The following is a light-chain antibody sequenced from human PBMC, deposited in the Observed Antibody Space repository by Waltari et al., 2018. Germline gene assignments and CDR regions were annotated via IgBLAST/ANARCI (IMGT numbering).Light chain of an antibody. Sequence: DIQMTQSPSSLSASVGDRVTITCRASQSISSYLNWYQQKPGKAPKLLIDAASSLQSGVPSRFSGSGSGTDFTLTISSLQPEEFATYYCQQSYSTPLVTFGPGTRVDIK. V-gene: IGKV1-39*01. CDR1: QSISSY. J-gene: IGKJ3*01. CDR3: QQSYSTPLVT. CDR2: AAS.